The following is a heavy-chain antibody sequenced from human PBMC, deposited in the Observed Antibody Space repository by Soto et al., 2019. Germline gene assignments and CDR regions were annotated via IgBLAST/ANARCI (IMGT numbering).Heavy chain of an antibody. CDR2: IYYSGNT. V-gene: IGHV4-59*08. D-gene: IGHD6-19*01. J-gene: IGHJ3*02. CDR3: ARQKQWLGGGTDAFDI. CDR1: GGSISSNY. Sequence: QVQLQESGPGLVKPSETLSLTCTVSGGSISSNYWSWIRQSPGKGLEWIGDIYYSGNTNYNPSLKSRVTISVDTSKNQCSLKLSSMTAADTAVYYCARQKQWLGGGTDAFDIWGQGTMVTVSS.